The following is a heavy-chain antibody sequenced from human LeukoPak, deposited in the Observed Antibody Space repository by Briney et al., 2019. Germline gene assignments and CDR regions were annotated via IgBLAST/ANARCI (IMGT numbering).Heavy chain of an antibody. V-gene: IGHV4-59*08. D-gene: IGHD1-26*01. CDR1: GGSISSYY. J-gene: IGHJ3*02. CDR2: IYYSGST. CDR3: ARGYSGSYGAFDI. Sequence: PSETLSLTCTVSGGSISSYYWSWIRQPPGKGLEWIGYIYYSGSTNYNPSLKSRVTISVDTSKNQFSLKLSSVTAADTAVYYCARGYSGSYGAFDIWGQGTMVTVSS.